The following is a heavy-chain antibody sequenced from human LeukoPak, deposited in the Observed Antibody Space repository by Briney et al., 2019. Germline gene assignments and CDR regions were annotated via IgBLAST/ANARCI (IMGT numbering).Heavy chain of an antibody. CDR1: GGSVINTNW. J-gene: IGHJ4*02. Sequence: PSETLSLTCGVSGGSVINTNWWTWVRQPPGKGLEWIGEVHLDGRTNYNPSLNGRVTMSLDGSRNQLSLTLTSVTAADTAIYYCSRESGAFCPFGYWGQGTLVIVPP. V-gene: IGHV4-4*02. CDR3: SRESGAFCPFGY. D-gene: IGHD1-26*01. CDR2: VHLDGRT.